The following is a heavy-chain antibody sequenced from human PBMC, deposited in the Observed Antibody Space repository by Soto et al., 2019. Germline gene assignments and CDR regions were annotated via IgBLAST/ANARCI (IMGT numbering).Heavy chain of an antibody. V-gene: IGHV3-33*01. CDR2: IWPAGSNE. D-gene: IGHD6-19*01. Sequence: QVQLVESGGGVVQPGRSLRLSCAASGFIFSSYSMHWVRQTPGKGLEWVAVIWPAGSNEYYGDSVKGRFTISRDNSKNTVYLQMNSLPDEDTAVYCCARNGRSGQTSYGFDFWGQGTLVTVSS. CDR1: GFIFSSYS. CDR3: ARNGRSGQTSYGFDF. J-gene: IGHJ4*02.